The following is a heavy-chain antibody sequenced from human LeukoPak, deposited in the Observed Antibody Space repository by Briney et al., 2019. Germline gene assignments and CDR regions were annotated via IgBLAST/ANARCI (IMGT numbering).Heavy chain of an antibody. J-gene: IGHJ4*01. V-gene: IGHV4-4*07. CDR1: GGSINTYY. D-gene: IGHD3-10*01. Sequence: SETLSLTCTVSGGSINTYYWSWIRQPVGKGLEWIGRIYTSGDTKYNPSLKSRVTISVGASNNQFSLKLTSVTAADTAVYYCASGDYGAGSPVMRYWGHGTLVIVSS. CDR3: ASGDYGAGSPVMRY. CDR2: IYTSGDT.